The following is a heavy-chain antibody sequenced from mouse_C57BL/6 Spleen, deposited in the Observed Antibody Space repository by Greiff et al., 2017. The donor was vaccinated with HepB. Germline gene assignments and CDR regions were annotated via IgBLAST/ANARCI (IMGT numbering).Heavy chain of an antibody. CDR1: GYSITSGYY. V-gene: IGHV3-6*01. Sequence: VQLVESGPGLVKPSQSLSLTCSVTGYSITSGYYWNWIRQFPGNKLEWMGYISYDGSNNYNPSLKNRISITRDTSKNQFFLKLNSVTTEDTATYYCASSHYSNYAMDDWGQGTSVTVSS. CDR3: ASSHYSNYAMDD. D-gene: IGHD2-5*01. J-gene: IGHJ4*01. CDR2: ISYDGSN.